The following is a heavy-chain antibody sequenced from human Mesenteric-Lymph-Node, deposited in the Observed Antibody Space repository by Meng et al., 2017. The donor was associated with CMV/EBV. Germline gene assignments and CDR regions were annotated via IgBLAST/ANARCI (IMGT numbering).Heavy chain of an antibody. CDR1: GFTFSGSA. J-gene: IGHJ6*02. D-gene: IGHD4-11*01. V-gene: IGHV3-73*01. CDR2: IRSKANSYAT. CDR3: RADYRTYYYYGMDV. Sequence: GESLRLSCAASGFTFSGSAMHWVRQASGKGLEWVGRIRSKANSYATAYAASVKGRFTISRDDSKNTAYLQMNSLKTEDTAVYYCRADYRTYYYYGMDVWGQGTTVTVSS.